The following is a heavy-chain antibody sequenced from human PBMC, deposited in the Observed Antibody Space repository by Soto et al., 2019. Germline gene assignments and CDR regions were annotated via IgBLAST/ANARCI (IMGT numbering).Heavy chain of an antibody. J-gene: IGHJ5*02. D-gene: IGHD5-18*01. CDR3: ATGWNRGYSYGNWFDP. Sequence: QVQLVQSGAEVKKPGASVKVSCKVSGYTLTELSMHWVRQAPGKGLEWMGGFDPEDGETIYAQKFQGRVTMTEDTSTDTAYMELSSLRSEDTAVYYCATGWNRGYSYGNWFDPWGQGTLVTVSS. V-gene: IGHV1-24*01. CDR2: FDPEDGET. CDR1: GYTLTELS.